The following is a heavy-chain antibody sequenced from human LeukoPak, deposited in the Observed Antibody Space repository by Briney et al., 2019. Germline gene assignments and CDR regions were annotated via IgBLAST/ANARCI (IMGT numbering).Heavy chain of an antibody. CDR1: GGSISSYY. Sequence: SETLSLPCTVSGGSISSYYWSWIRQPAGRGLEWLGRIYTSGSTNYNPSLKSRVTMSVDTSKSQFSLKLSSVTAADTAVYYCAREVIGYCSGGSCYSYYMDVWGKGTTVTVSS. V-gene: IGHV4-4*07. CDR2: IYTSGST. D-gene: IGHD2-15*01. CDR3: AREVIGYCSGGSCYSYYMDV. J-gene: IGHJ6*03.